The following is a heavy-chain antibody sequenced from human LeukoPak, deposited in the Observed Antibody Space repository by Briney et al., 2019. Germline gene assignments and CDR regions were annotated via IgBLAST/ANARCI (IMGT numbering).Heavy chain of an antibody. CDR3: ARSITMIVVVGGGYYYMDV. D-gene: IGHD3-22*01. CDR1: GYTFTSYG. V-gene: IGHV1-18*01. Sequence: ASVKVSCKASGYTFTSYGISWVRQAAGQGLEGRGWMSASNVNTNYAQKLQGRVTMTTDTSTSTAYRELRSLRSDDTAVYYCARSITMIVVVGGGYYYMDVWGKGTTVTVSS. J-gene: IGHJ6*03. CDR2: MSASNVNT.